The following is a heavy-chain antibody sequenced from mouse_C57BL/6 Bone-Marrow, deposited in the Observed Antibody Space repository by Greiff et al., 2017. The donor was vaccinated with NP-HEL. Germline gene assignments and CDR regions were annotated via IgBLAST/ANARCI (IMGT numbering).Heavy chain of an antibody. V-gene: IGHV6-3*01. Sequence: EVQLQESGGGLVQPGGSMKLSCVASGFTFSNYWMNWVRQSPEKGLEWVAQIRLKSDNYATHYAESVKGRFTISRDDSKSSVYLQMNNLRAEDTGIYYCTGTTVVDHWYFDGWGTGTTVTVSS. CDR2: IRLKSDNYAT. CDR3: TGTTVVDHWYFDG. J-gene: IGHJ1*03. D-gene: IGHD1-1*01. CDR1: GFTFSNYW.